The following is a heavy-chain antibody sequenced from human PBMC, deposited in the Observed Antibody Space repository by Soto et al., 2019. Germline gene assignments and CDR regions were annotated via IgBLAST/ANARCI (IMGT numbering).Heavy chain of an antibody. V-gene: IGHV1-58*01. CDR2: IVVGSGNT. CDR3: AEHRIALF. Sequence: SVKVSCKASGFRITNSAVPWVRQARGQRLEWIGWIVVGSGNTNYAQKFQERVTITRDMSTSTAYMELSSLRSEDTAVYYCAEHRIALFWGQATPLPLTS. D-gene: IGHD2-15*01. CDR1: GFRITNSA. J-gene: IGHJ4*02.